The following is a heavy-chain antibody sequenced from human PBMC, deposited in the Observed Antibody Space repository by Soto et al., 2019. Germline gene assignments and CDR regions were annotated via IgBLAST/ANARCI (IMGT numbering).Heavy chain of an antibody. V-gene: IGHV1-2*02. D-gene: IGHD2-21*02. CDR3: ARDFDCGGDCSLNYFDS. Sequence: GASVKVSCKASGYTFTAYFMHWVRQAPGQGPEWMGWINPNTGATKYAQKFQGRVTMIRDTSITTAYMELRRLRSDDTAVYYCARDFDCGGDCSLNYFDSWGQGTLVTVSS. J-gene: IGHJ4*02. CDR1: GYTFTAYF. CDR2: INPNTGAT.